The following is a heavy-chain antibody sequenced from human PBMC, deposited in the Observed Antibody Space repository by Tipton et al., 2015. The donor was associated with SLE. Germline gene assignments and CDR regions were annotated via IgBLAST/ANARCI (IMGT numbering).Heavy chain of an antibody. J-gene: IGHJ6*03. Sequence: TLSLTCAVYGGSFSTYYWSWIRQPPGKGLEWIGEINHSGSTNYNPSLKSRVTISVDTSKNQFSLKLSSVTAADTAVYYCASSVAATFYYYYYYMDVWGKGTTVTVSS. CDR1: GGSFSTYY. CDR3: ASSVAATFYYYYYYMDV. CDR2: INHSGST. D-gene: IGHD6-19*01. V-gene: IGHV4-34*01.